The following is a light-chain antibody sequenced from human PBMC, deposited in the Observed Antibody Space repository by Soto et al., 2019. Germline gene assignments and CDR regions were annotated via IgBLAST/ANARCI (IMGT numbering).Light chain of an antibody. Sequence: QSVLTQPASVSGSPGQSITISCTGTRSDVGAYNYVSWYQQHPGKAPQLIIYEVSNRPSGVSSRFSGSKSGNTASLTISGLLAEDEADYYCASYPDRFGGGTKLTVL. CDR3: ASYPDR. CDR2: EVS. V-gene: IGLV2-14*01. CDR1: RSDVGAYNY. J-gene: IGLJ3*02.